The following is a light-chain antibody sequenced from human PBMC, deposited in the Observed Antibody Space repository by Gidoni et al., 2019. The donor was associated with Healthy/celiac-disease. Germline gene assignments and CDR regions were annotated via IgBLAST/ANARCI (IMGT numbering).Light chain of an antibody. J-gene: IGLJ2*01. CDR1: SGSIASNY. CDR3: QSYDSSNQKV. Sequence: NFMLTQPHSVSESPGKTVTISCTGSSGSIASNYVQWEQQRPGSAPTTVIYEDNQRPSGVPARFSGSIDSSSNSASLTISGLKTEDEADYYCQSYDSSNQKVFGGGTKLTVL. CDR2: EDN. V-gene: IGLV6-57*02.